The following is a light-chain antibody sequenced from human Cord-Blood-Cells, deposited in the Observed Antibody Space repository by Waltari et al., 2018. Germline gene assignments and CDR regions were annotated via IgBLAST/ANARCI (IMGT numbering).Light chain of an antibody. CDR1: SSDVGGYNY. J-gene: IGLJ2*01. V-gene: IGLV2-14*01. CDR2: DVS. Sequence: QSALTQSASVSGSPGPSITISCTGTSSDVGGYNYVSWYQQHPGKAPKLMIYDVSNRPSGVSNRFSGSKSGNTASLTISGLQAEDEADYYCSSYTSSSTYVVFGGGTKLTVL. CDR3: SSYTSSSTYVV.